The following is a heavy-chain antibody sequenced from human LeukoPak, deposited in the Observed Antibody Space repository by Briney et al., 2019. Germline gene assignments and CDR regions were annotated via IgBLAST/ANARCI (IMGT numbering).Heavy chain of an antibody. CDR3: ARDAAEWSWGHAFDI. CDR2: INPSGGST. J-gene: IGHJ3*02. D-gene: IGHD3-16*01. CDR1: GYTFTSYG. V-gene: IGHV1-46*01. Sequence: ASVKVSCKASGYTFTSYGISWVRQAPGQGLEWMGIINPSGGSTSYAQKFQGRVTMTRDTSTSTAYMELRSLRSDDTAVYYCARDAAEWSWGHAFDIWGQGTMVSVSS.